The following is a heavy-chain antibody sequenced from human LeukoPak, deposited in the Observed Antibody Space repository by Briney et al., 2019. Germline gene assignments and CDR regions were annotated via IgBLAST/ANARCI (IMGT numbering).Heavy chain of an antibody. J-gene: IGHJ4*02. Sequence: GGTLRLSCAASGFTFSSYGMSWVRQAPGKGLECISGFSGSGGSTYYADSVQGRFTVSRDNSKNTLYLQMNSLRSEDTAVYYCAKDLSSGLSPHYFDYWGQGTLVTVSS. D-gene: IGHD3-22*01. V-gene: IGHV3-23*01. CDR3: AKDLSSGLSPHYFDY. CDR2: FSGSGGST. CDR1: GFTFSSYG.